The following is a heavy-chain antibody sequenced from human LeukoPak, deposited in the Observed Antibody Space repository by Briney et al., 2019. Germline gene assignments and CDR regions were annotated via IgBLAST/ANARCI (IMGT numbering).Heavy chain of an antibody. CDR3: AGLNSDDTLFDY. D-gene: IGHD4-23*01. V-gene: IGHV3-53*01. Sequence: GGSLRLSCAVSGFTVSSSYMNWVRQAPGKGLEWVSVIYDGGSTYYADSVKGRFTISRDNSKNTLYLQMNSLRAEDTAVYYCAGLNSDDTLFDYWGQGTQVTVSS. J-gene: IGHJ4*02. CDR1: GFTVSSSY. CDR2: IYDGGST.